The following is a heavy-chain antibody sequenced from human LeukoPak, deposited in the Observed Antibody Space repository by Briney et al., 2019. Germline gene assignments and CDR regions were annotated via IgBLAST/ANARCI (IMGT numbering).Heavy chain of an antibody. Sequence: PSETLSLTCTVSGGSISSGDYYWSWIRQPPGKGLEWIGYIYYSGSTYYNPSLKSRVTISVDRSKNQFSLKLSSVTAADTAVYYCARGGGVVGSSPRYYYYMDVWGKGTTVTVSS. V-gene: IGHV4-30-4*08. J-gene: IGHJ6*03. CDR1: GGSISSGDYY. CDR2: IYYSGST. CDR3: ARGGGVVGSSPRYYYYMDV. D-gene: IGHD3-3*01.